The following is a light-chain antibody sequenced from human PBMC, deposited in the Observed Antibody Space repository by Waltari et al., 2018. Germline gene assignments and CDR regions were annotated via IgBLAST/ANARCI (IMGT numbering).Light chain of an antibody. CDR1: SSNVLDGYD. V-gene: IGLV1-40*01. CDR3: QSYDSSLSVWV. Sequence: QSVLTQPPSVSGAPGQRVTISCTGSSSNVLDGYDVNRYQQLPGTAPKLLIHGNNNRPSEVPDRFSASKSGTSASLAITRLQAEDEADYYCQSYDSSLSVWVFGGGTKLTVL. CDR2: GNN. J-gene: IGLJ3*02.